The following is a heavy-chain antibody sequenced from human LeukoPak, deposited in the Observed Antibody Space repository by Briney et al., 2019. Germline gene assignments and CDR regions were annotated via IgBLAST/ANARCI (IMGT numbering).Heavy chain of an antibody. CDR2: ISAYNGNT. Sequence: ASVNVSPKASGYTLTGYGISSGREAPGQGREGRGWISAYNGNTNYVQKLQGRVTMTPDTSTSTAYMERRSLRSDDTAVYYCARERYGDTGGWFDPWGQGTLVTVFS. J-gene: IGHJ5*02. D-gene: IGHD4-17*01. CDR3: ARERYGDTGGWFDP. CDR1: GYTLTGYG. V-gene: IGHV1-18*01.